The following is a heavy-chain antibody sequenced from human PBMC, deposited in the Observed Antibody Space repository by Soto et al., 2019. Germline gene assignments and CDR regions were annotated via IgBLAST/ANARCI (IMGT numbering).Heavy chain of an antibody. Sequence: GALRLACIASGFNLSHPWMTWVRQASGKGLEWVGRIKSKTDGGTADYAAPVKGRATISRDDSKNTVYLQMNSLKTEDTAVYYCTTGIYYDILTGYHNVAYWGQGALVTVYS. V-gene: IGHV3-15*01. J-gene: IGHJ4*02. CDR2: IKSKTDGGTA. CDR3: TTGIYYDILTGYHNVAY. CDR1: GFNLSHPW. D-gene: IGHD3-9*01.